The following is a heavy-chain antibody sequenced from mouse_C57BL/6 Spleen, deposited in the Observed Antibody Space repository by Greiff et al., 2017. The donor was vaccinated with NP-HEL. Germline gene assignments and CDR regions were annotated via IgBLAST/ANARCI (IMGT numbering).Heavy chain of an antibody. CDR3: ARYGTTVVADY. J-gene: IGHJ2*01. V-gene: IGHV1-9*01. D-gene: IGHD1-1*01. CDR1: GYTFTGYW. Sequence: QVQLKESGAELMKPGASVKLSCKATGYTFTGYWIEWVKQRPGHGLEWIGEILPGSGSTNYIEKFKGKATFTADTSSNTAYMQLSSLTTEDSAIYYCARYGTTVVADYWGQGTTLTVSS. CDR2: ILPGSGST.